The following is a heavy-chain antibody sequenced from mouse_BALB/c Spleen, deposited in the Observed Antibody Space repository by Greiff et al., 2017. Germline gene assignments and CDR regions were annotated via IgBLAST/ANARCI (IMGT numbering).Heavy chain of an antibody. CDR2: ISYSGST. CDR1: GYSITSDYA. Sequence: VQLQQSGPGLVKPSQSLSLTCTVTGYSITSDYAWNWIRQFPGNKLEWMGYISYSGSTSYNPSLKSRISITRDTSKNQFFLQLNSVTTEDTATYYCARLDDYGEGYAMDYWGQGTSVTVSS. D-gene: IGHD2-4*01. CDR3: ARLDDYGEGYAMDY. V-gene: IGHV3-2*02. J-gene: IGHJ4*01.